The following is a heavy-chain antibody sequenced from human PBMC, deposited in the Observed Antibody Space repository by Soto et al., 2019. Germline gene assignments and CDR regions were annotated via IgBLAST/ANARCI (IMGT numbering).Heavy chain of an antibody. D-gene: IGHD6-13*01. Sequence: GGSLRLSCVTSGFTFSGFAMTWVRQAPGKGLEWVSVISGSGDSTYYADSVKGRFTISRDNSKNTLYLQMNSLRAEDTAVYYCARRGPGTYFDYWGQGTLVTVSS. CDR2: ISGSGDST. J-gene: IGHJ4*02. V-gene: IGHV3-23*01. CDR1: GFTFSGFA. CDR3: ARRGPGTYFDY.